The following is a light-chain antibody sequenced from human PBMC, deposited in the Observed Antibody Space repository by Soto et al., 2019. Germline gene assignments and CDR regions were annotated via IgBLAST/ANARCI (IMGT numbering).Light chain of an antibody. Sequence: VLTQSPATLSLSPGERATLSCRASQTISGYLAWYQQKPGQAPRLLIYGASTRATGIPARFSGSGSGTEFTLTISSLQPDDFATYYCQQYNPYSPWTFGQGTKVDIK. J-gene: IGKJ1*01. CDR2: GAS. CDR1: QTISGY. CDR3: QQYNPYSPWT. V-gene: IGKV3D-15*01.